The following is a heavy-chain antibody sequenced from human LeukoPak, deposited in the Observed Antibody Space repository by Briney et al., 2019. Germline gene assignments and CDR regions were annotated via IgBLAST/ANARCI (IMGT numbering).Heavy chain of an antibody. V-gene: IGHV3-33*01. CDR3: ARDSDYYDSSAYSFRGGLHYDF. Sequence: SLTLSCVASGLTFSNYNMHWVRQAPGKGLEWVAVIWHDGNYKYYVDSVKGRFTISRDNSKNTVYLQMNSLGAEDTAVYLCARDSDYYDSSAYSFRGGLHYDFWGRGTLVTVSS. CDR1: GLTFSNYN. D-gene: IGHD3-22*01. CDR2: IWHDGNYK. J-gene: IGHJ4*02.